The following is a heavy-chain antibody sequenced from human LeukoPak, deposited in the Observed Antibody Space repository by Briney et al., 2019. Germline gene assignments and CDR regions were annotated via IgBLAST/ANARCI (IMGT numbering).Heavy chain of an antibody. CDR2: VHYSGGT. Sequence: SETLSLTCTVSGTSVNTYYWSWIRQPPGKALEWIGFVHYSGGTSYTPSLRGRVTISLDTSKNQFSLRQTSVTAADTAVYYCAKQSWSLFDPCGQGTLVTVSS. J-gene: IGHJ5*02. D-gene: IGHD6-13*01. V-gene: IGHV4-59*08. CDR3: AKQSWSLFDP. CDR1: GTSVNTYY.